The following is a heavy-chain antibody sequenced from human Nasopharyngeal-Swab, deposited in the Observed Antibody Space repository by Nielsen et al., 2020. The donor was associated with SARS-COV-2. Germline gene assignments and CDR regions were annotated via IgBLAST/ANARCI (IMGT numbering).Heavy chain of an antibody. J-gene: IGHJ6*02. V-gene: IGHV4-61*02. D-gene: IGHD3-3*01. CDR2: IYTSGST. CDR3: TRFDFWSGYSYYGMDV. CDR1: GGSISSGSYY. Sequence: SETLSLTCTVSGGSISSGSYYWSWIRQPAGKGLEWIGRIYTSGSTNYNPSLKSRVTISVDTSKNQFSLKLSSVTAADTAVYYCTRFDFWSGYSYYGMDVWGQGTTVTVSS.